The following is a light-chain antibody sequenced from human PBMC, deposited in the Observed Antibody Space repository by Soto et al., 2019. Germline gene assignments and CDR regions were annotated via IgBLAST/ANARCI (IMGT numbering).Light chain of an antibody. CDR3: QQYDSYWT. CDR2: DVS. J-gene: IGKJ1*01. Sequence: DIQMPQSPSTLSASIGDRVTITCRASQNIRNWLAWYQQKPGKAPKLLIYDVSSLESGVPPRFSGSGSGTDFTLTISGLQPEDFATYYCQQYDSYWTFGQGTKVDIK. CDR1: QNIRNW. V-gene: IGKV1-5*01.